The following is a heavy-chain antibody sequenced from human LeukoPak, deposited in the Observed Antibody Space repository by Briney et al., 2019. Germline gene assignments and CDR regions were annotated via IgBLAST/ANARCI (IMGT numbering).Heavy chain of an antibody. J-gene: IGHJ4*02. Sequence: AETLSLTCTVSGGSISSYYGSGIPQPPEKAVEWGGYIYYRGNTNYNPSLKSRVTLSVDTSKHQFSPKLTSVTAADTAVYYCARLSSGSSSWYDIDYWGQGTLVTVSS. V-gene: IGHV4-59*08. CDR1: GGSISSYY. CDR2: IYYRGNT. D-gene: IGHD6-13*01. CDR3: ARLSSGSSSWYDIDY.